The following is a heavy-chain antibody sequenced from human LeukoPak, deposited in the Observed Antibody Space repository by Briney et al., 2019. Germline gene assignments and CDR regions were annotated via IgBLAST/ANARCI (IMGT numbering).Heavy chain of an antibody. Sequence: PGGSLRLSCAASGFTVSSNYMSWVRQAPGKGLEWVSVIYSGGSTYYADSVKGRFTISGDNSKNSLYLQMNSLRAEDTAVYYCARDLDIPYDSSGYYYPHYFDYWGQGTLVTVSS. CDR3: ARDLDIPYDSSGYYYPHYFDY. V-gene: IGHV3-53*01. CDR2: IYSGGST. CDR1: GFTVSSNY. D-gene: IGHD3-22*01. J-gene: IGHJ4*02.